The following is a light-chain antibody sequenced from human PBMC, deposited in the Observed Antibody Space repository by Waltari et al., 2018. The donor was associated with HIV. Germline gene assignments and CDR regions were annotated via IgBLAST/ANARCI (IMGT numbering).Light chain of an antibody. CDR1: ESLRHENGFKY. CDR2: LAT. J-gene: IGKJ1*01. V-gene: IGKV2-28*01. Sequence: VVMIQSPRYLPVSFGEPASISCASKESLRHENGFKYLDWYLQRPGRTPQLLIQLATSRAFGVPTRFGGRASDTNFTLTISRVETGDVGLYYCMQTLRIPWTFGQGTRV. CDR3: MQTLRIPWT.